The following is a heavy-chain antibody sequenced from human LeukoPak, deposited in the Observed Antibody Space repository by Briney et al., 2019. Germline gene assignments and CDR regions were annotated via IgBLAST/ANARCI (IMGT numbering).Heavy chain of an antibody. J-gene: IGHJ4*02. Sequence: SETLSLTCTVSXGSIXSXXXXXXXXXXXXXXXLXXIGYXYYSGRTYYNPSLKSRVTISVDTSKNQFSLKLSSVTAADTAVYYCAREASGSYLFDYWGQGTLVTVSS. CDR2: XYYSGRT. D-gene: IGHD3-10*01. CDR3: AREASGSYLFDY. V-gene: IGHV4-31*03. CDR1: XGSIXSXXXX.